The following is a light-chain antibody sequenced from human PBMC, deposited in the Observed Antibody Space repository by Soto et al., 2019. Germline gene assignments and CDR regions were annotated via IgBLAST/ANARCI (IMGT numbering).Light chain of an antibody. CDR3: QQSRNFPHT. V-gene: IGKV1D-12*01. Sequence: IQLTQSPSSVSASVGDRVTITCRASQDIIKWLAWYQQKPGKAPKLLIHTASILQTGVPSRFSGSGSATDFTLTISSLQPEDFAIYYCQQSRNFPHTFGGGTKVEIK. CDR1: QDIIKW. J-gene: IGKJ4*01. CDR2: TAS.